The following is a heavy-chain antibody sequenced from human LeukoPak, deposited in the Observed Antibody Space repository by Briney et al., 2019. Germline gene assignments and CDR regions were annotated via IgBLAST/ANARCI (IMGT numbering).Heavy chain of an antibody. Sequence: PGGSLRLSCAASGFTFSSYSMNWVRQAPGKGLEWVSYISSSSSTIYYADSVKGRFTISRDNAKNSLYLQMNSLRAEDTAVYYCARDETYCSSTSCTPYMDVWGKGTTVTVSS. CDR1: GFTFSSYS. CDR2: ISSSSSTI. J-gene: IGHJ6*03. CDR3: ARDETYCSSTSCTPYMDV. V-gene: IGHV3-48*01. D-gene: IGHD2-2*01.